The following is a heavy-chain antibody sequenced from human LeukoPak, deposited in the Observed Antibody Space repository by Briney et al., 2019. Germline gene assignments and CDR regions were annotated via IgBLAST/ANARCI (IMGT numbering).Heavy chain of an antibody. D-gene: IGHD3-22*01. V-gene: IGHV3-23*01. CDR1: GFTFSSYA. Sequence: GGSLRLSCAASGFTFSSYAMSWVRQAPGKGLEWVAGISDSGGRTNYADSVKGRFTISRDNPKNTLYLQMNSLRAEDTAVYFCAIRGVVIRVILVGFHKEAYYFDSWGQGALVTVSS. CDR2: ISDSGGRT. CDR3: AIRGVVIRVILVGFHKEAYYFDS. J-gene: IGHJ4*02.